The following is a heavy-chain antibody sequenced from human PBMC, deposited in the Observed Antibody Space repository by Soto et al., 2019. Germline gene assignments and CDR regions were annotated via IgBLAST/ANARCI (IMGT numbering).Heavy chain of an antibody. V-gene: IGHV3-23*01. CDR3: AKDRTYYDFWSGSWFDP. J-gene: IGHJ5*02. CDR2: ISGSGGST. CDR1: GFTFSSYA. Sequence: EVQLLESGGGLVQPGGSLRLSCAASGFTFSSYAMSWVRQAPGEGLEWVSAISGSGGSTYYADSVKGRFTISRDNSKNTLYLQMNSLRAEDTAVYYCAKDRTYYDFWSGSWFDPWGQGTLVTVSS. D-gene: IGHD3-3*01.